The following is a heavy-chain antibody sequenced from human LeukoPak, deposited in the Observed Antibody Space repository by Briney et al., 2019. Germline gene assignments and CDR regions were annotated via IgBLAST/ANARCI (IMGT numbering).Heavy chain of an antibody. CDR2: IKSKTDGGTI. CDR3: TTGQVGATLGYY. V-gene: IGHV3-15*01. D-gene: IGHD1-26*01. CDR1: GFSFKDGW. Sequence: GGSLRLSCTASGFSFKDGWMNWVRQAPGKGLEWVARIKSKTDGGTIDYAAPVKARFTISRDDSRNTLSLRMNSLKTEDTAMYYCTTGQVGATLGYYWGPGTLVTVSP. J-gene: IGHJ4*02.